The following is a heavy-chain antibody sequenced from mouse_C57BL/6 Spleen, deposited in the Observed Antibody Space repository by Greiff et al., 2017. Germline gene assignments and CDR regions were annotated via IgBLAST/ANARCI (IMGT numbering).Heavy chain of an antibody. CDR2: IYPGSGST. V-gene: IGHV1-55*01. CDR1: GYTFTSYW. D-gene: IGHD1-1*01. CDR3: ARGPITTVVATDDAMDY. J-gene: IGHJ4*01. Sequence: QVQLQQPGAELVKPGASVKMSCKASGYTFTSYWITWVKQRPGQGLEWIGDIYPGSGSTNYNEKFKSKATLTVDTSSSTAYMQLSSLTSEDSAVYYCARGPITTVVATDDAMDYWGQGTSVTVSS.